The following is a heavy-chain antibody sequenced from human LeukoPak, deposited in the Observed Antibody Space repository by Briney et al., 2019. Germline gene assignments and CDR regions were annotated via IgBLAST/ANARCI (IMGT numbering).Heavy chain of an antibody. CDR2: INHSGST. CDR1: GGSFSGYY. V-gene: IGHV4-34*01. Sequence: NPSETLSLTCAVYGGSFSGYYWSSIRQPPGKGLGWMGEINHSGSTNYNPSLKSRVTISVDTSKNQFSLKLSSVPAADPAVYYCARGGPLDFWSGSTNNWFDPWGQGTLVTVSS. J-gene: IGHJ5*02. D-gene: IGHD3-3*01. CDR3: ARGGPLDFWSGSTNNWFDP.